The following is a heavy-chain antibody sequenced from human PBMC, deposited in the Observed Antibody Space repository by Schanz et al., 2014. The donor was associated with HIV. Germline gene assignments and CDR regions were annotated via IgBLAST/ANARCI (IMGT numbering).Heavy chain of an antibody. J-gene: IGHJ4*02. CDR1: GASISGYY. CDR3: VVGHNHDF. V-gene: IGHV4-59*01. D-gene: IGHD1-1*01. CDR2: MYYGSGT. Sequence: QVQLQESGPGLVKPSETLSLTCNVSGASISGYYCTWIRQPPGKGLEWIGYMYYGSGTNCNPTLKKRVSILGDTSKNQFPLKLTSLTAADTAVYYCVVGHNHDFWGQGTLVAVSS.